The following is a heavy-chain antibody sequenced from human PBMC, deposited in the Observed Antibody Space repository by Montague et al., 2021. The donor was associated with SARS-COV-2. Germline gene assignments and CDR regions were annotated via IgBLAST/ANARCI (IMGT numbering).Heavy chain of an antibody. CDR1: GFTFSSYA. CDR3: AKYLEEFITIFGVVTKSPLGMDV. V-gene: IGHV3-23*03. D-gene: IGHD3-3*01. CDR2: IYSGGSST. J-gene: IGHJ6*02. Sequence: SLRLSCAASGFTFSSYAMSWVRQAPGKGLEWVSVIYSGGSSTYYADSVKGRFTISRDNSKNTLYLQMNSLRAEDTAVYYCAKYLEEFITIFGVVTKSPLGMDVWGQGTTVTVSS.